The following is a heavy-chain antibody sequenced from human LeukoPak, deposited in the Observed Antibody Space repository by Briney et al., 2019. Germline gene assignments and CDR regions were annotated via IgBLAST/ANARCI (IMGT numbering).Heavy chain of an antibody. CDR3: ARYCSGGTCYVGLI. Sequence: PGGSLRLSCAASGFTFSTYGTHWVRQAPGKGLEWVAVIRSDGSSEYYADSVKGRFIISRDNSKNTLYLQMYSLRAEDTAVYYCARYCSGGTCYVGLIWGQGTLVTVSS. D-gene: IGHD2-15*01. CDR1: GFTFSTYG. J-gene: IGHJ4*02. CDR2: IRSDGSSE. V-gene: IGHV3-33*01.